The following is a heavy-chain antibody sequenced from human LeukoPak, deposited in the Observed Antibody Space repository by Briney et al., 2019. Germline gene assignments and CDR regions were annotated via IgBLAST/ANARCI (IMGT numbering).Heavy chain of an antibody. Sequence: ASVKVSCKASGYTFTDDYVHWVRQAPGQGLEWMGWINPNSGVTNYAQKLQGRVTMTTDTSTSTAYMELRSLRSDDTAVYYCARVGSSWYDSDAFDIWGQGTMVTVSS. CDR1: GYTFTDDY. J-gene: IGHJ3*02. D-gene: IGHD6-13*01. CDR3: ARVGSSWYDSDAFDI. CDR2: INPNSGVT. V-gene: IGHV1-2*02.